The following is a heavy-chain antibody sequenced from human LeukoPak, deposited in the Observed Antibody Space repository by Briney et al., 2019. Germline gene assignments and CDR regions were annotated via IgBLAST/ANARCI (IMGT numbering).Heavy chain of an antibody. J-gene: IGHJ4*02. V-gene: IGHV4-34*01. CDR1: GGSFSGYY. Sequence: KPSETLSLTCAVYGGSFSGYYWSWIRQPPGKGLEWIGYIYHSGSTYYNPSLKSRVTISVDRSKNQFSLKLSSVTAADTAVYYCARGTTYYDFWSGTVFDYWGQGTLVTVSS. CDR3: ARGTTYYDFWSGTVFDY. D-gene: IGHD3-3*01. CDR2: IYHSGST.